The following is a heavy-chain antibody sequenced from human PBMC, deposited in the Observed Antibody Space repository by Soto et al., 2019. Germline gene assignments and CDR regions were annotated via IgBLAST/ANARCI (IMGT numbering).Heavy chain of an antibody. D-gene: IGHD1-7*01. CDR3: AKVHWNFLVYYFDY. CDR2: VYTSGRT. V-gene: IGHV3-66*03. CDR1: GFTVTNSY. J-gene: IGHJ4*02. Sequence: EVQLVESGGDLIQPGGSLRLSCAASGFTVTNSYMAWVRQAPGKGLEWVSVVYTSGRTYHADSVKGRFTISRDNSKNTLFLQMNNLRTEDTAVYYCAKVHWNFLVYYFDYWGQGTLVTVSS.